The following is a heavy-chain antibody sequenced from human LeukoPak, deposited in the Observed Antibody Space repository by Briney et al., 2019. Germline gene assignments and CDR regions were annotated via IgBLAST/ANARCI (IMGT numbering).Heavy chain of an antibody. CDR1: GDSVSSNSVG. CDR3: ARSNWYSFDY. V-gene: IGHV6-1*01. CDR2: TYYRSKWYA. D-gene: IGHD1-7*01. Sequence: SQTLSLTCDISGDSVSSNSVGWHWIRQSPSRGLEWLGKTYYRSKWYADYALSVKSRITINPDTSKNQFSLHLNSVTPEDTPVYYCARSNWYSFDYWGQGTLVTVSS. J-gene: IGHJ4*02.